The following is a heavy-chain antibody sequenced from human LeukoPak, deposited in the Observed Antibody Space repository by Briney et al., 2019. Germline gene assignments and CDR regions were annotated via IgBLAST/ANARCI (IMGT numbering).Heavy chain of an antibody. CDR2: IIPIFGTA. J-gene: IGHJ4*02. CDR1: GGTFISYA. CDR3: ARDLHGTFDY. Sequence: SVNVSCKASGGTFISYAISWVRQAPGQGLEWMGGIIPIFGTANYAQKFQGRVTITADESTSTAYMELSSLRSEDTAVYYCARDLHGTFDYWGQGTLVTVSS. V-gene: IGHV1-69*13. D-gene: IGHD6-13*01.